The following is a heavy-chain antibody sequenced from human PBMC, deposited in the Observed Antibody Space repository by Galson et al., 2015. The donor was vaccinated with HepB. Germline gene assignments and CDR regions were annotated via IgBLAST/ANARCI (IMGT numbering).Heavy chain of an antibody. Sequence: SLRLSCAASGFPFKTYSMHWVRQAPGKGLEYICSISGDARTTYYADSVKDRFIISRDYSKNTLYLQMNNLRAEDTAVYYCVTDYPKTVFDYWGQGTLVTVSS. CDR2: ISGDARTT. J-gene: IGHJ4*02. V-gene: IGHV3-64D*06. D-gene: IGHD3-16*01. CDR3: VTDYPKTVFDY. CDR1: GFPFKTYS.